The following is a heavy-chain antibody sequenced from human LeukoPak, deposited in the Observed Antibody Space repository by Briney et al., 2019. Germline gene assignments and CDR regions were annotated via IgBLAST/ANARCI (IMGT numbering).Heavy chain of an antibody. Sequence: GASVTVSCKASGYTFTGYYMHWVRQAPGQGLEWMGWISAYNGNTNYAQKLQGRVTMTTDTSTSTAYIELRSLRSDDTAVYYCASHSGSYSYFDYWGQGTLVTVSS. CDR1: GYTFTGYY. CDR3: ASHSGSYSYFDY. D-gene: IGHD1-26*01. CDR2: ISAYNGNT. J-gene: IGHJ4*02. V-gene: IGHV1-18*04.